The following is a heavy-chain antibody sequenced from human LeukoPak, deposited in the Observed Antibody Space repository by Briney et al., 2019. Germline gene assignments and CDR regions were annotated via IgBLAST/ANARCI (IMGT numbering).Heavy chain of an antibody. D-gene: IGHD5-24*01. CDR3: ARIPPEMATITSD. J-gene: IGHJ4*02. CDR1: GGSISSSSYY. V-gene: IGHV4-39*07. Sequence: SETLSLTCTVSGGSISSSSYYWGWIRQPPGKGLEWIGSIYYSGSTYYNPSLKSRVTISVDTSKNQFSLKLSSVTAADTAVYYCARIPPEMATITSDWGQGTLVTVSS. CDR2: IYYSGST.